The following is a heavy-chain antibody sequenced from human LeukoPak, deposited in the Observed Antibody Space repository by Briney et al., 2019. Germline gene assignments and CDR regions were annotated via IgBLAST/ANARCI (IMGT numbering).Heavy chain of an antibody. V-gene: IGHV1-2*02. Sequence: ASVKVSCKASGYTFTVYYIHWVRQAPGQGLEWMGWINPTSGGTNYAQRFQGRVTMTSDTSISTAYMELSRLRSDDTAVYYCAREIVATTTDLYYYYYGMDVWGQGTTVTVSS. CDR3: AREIVATTTDLYYYYYGMDV. D-gene: IGHD5-12*01. J-gene: IGHJ6*02. CDR1: GYTFTVYY. CDR2: INPTSGGT.